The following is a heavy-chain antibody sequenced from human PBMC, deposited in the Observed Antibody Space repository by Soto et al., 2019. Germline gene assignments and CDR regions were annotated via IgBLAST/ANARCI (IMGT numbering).Heavy chain of an antibody. CDR1: GGTFSIYA. D-gene: IGHD6-13*01. Sequence: AVKVSCKASGGTFSIYAISWVRQAPGQGLEWMGGIIPIFGTANYAQKFQGRVTITADESTSTAYMELSSLRSEDTAVYYCARMEGAAAGVGYYGMDVWGQGTTVTVSS. J-gene: IGHJ6*02. CDR2: IIPIFGTA. CDR3: ARMEGAAAGVGYYGMDV. V-gene: IGHV1-69*01.